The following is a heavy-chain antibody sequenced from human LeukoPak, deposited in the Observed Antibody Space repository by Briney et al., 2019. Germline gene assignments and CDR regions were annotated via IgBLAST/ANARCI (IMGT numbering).Heavy chain of an antibody. J-gene: IGHJ4*02. D-gene: IGHD3/OR15-3a*01. CDR2: MNPNSGNT. V-gene: IGHV1-8*01. CDR1: GYTFTSYD. Sequence: ASVKVSCKASGYTFTSYDINWVRQATGQGLEWMGWMNPNSGNTGYAQKFQGRVTMTRNTSISTAYMELSSLRSEDTAVYYCARARSMRTDVGIGYWGQGTLVTVSS. CDR3: ARARSMRTDVGIGY.